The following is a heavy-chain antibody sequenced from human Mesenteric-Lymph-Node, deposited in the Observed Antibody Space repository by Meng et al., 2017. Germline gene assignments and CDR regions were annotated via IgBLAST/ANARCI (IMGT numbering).Heavy chain of an antibody. D-gene: IGHD5-18*01. CDR2: ISAYNGNT. CDR1: GYTFTSYG. CDR3: ARLPHVDTAMVRPARFVDY. Sequence: ASVKVSCKASGYTFTSYGISWVRQAPGQGLEWMGWISAYNGNTNYAQKLQGRVTMTTDTSTSTAYMELRSLRSDDTAVYYCARLPHVDTAMVRPARFVDYWGQGTLVTVSS. V-gene: IGHV1-18*01. J-gene: IGHJ4*02.